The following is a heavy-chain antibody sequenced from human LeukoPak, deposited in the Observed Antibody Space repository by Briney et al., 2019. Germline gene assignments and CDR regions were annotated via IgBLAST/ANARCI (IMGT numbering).Heavy chain of an antibody. CDR1: GFTFSSYW. CDR3: ARGGLLWFGELKG. D-gene: IGHD3-10*01. CDR2: INSDGSST. Sequence: PGGSLRLSCAASGFTFSSYWMHWVRQAPGKGLVWVSRINSDGSSTSYADSVKGRFTISRDNSKNTLYLQMNSLRAEDTAVYYCARGGLLWFGELKGWGQGTLVTVSS. V-gene: IGHV3-74*01. J-gene: IGHJ4*02.